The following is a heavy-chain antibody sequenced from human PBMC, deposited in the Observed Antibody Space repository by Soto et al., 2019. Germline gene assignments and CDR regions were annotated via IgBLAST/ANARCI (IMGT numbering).Heavy chain of an antibody. V-gene: IGHV5-51*01. CDR3: ARPREYDTSGPFQH. CDR2: IYPGDSGT. CDR1: GYTFTTYW. D-gene: IGHD3-22*01. J-gene: IGHJ1*01. Sequence: PGESLKLSCKGSGYTFTTYWIGWVRQMPGKGLEWMGVIYPGDSGTRYSPSFEGQVTMSADKSTSTAYLQWSSLKASDTAMYYCARPREYDTSGPFQHWGQGTLVTVSS.